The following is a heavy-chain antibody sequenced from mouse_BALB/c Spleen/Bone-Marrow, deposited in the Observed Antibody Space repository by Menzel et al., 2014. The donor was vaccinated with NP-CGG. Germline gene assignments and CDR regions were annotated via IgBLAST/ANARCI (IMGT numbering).Heavy chain of an antibody. D-gene: IGHD2-2*01. CDR1: GYTFTSYW. V-gene: IGHV1-7*01. CDR2: INPSTGYT. CDR3: ARSRDGYDSFAY. J-gene: IGHJ3*01. Sequence: VQLQQSGAELAKPGASVKMSCKASGYTFTSYWMHWVKQRPGQGLEWIGYINPSTGYTEYNQKFKDKATLTADKSSGTAYMQLSSLTSEDSAVYYCARSRDGYDSFAYWGQGTLVTVSA.